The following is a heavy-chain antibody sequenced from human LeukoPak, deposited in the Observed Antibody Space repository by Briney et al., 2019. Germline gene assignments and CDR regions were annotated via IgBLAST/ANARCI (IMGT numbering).Heavy chain of an antibody. J-gene: IGHJ4*02. CDR2: ITGSGDFA. D-gene: IGHD4-17*01. V-gene: IGHV3-23*01. Sequence: GGSLRLSCAASGFPFSTYGISWVRQAPGKGLEWVSAITGSGDFAKYADSVRGRFTISRDNSKNTVYLQMNSLTVEDTALYYCTKRITATAPFDSWGQGALVIVPS. CDR1: GFPFSTYG. CDR3: TKRITATAPFDS.